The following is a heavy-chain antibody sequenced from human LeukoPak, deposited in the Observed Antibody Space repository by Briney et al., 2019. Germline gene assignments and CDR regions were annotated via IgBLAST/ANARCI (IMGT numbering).Heavy chain of an antibody. CDR2: IIPIFGTA. D-gene: IGHD3-22*01. CDR1: GYTFTSYG. V-gene: IGHV1-69*05. Sequence: SVKVSCKASGYTFTSYGISWVRQAPGQGLEWMGGIIPIFGTANYAQKFQGRVTITTDESTSTAYMELSSLRSEDTAVYYCASLRTYYDSSGYYYGPFDHWGQGTLVTVSS. J-gene: IGHJ4*02. CDR3: ASLRTYYDSSGYYYGPFDH.